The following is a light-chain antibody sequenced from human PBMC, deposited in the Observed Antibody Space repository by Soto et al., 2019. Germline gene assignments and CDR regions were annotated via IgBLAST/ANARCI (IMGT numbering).Light chain of an antibody. CDR2: GVS. V-gene: IGKV3-11*01. J-gene: IGKJ4*01. CDR1: QSISSN. Sequence: EIVMTQSPASLSVSPGERATLSCWASQSISSNLAWFQQKPGQAPRLLIYGVSSRATGIPPRFSGSGSGTDFTLTISSLEPEDFAVYYCQQRSNSFGGGTKVDIK. CDR3: QQRSNS.